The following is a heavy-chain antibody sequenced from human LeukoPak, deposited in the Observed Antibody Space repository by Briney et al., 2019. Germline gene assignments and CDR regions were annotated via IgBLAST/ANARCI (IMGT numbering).Heavy chain of an antibody. D-gene: IGHD6-19*01. J-gene: IGHJ4*02. V-gene: IGHV3-74*01. CDR3: ALGAVAGGDY. CDR1: GLTFSSHW. Sequence: GGSLRLSCAASGLTFSSHWMHWVRQAPGKGLVWVSRITNDGSSTTYADSVKGRFTISRDNSKNTLYLQMNSLRAEDTAVYYCALGAVAGGDYWGQGTLVTVSS. CDR2: ITNDGSST.